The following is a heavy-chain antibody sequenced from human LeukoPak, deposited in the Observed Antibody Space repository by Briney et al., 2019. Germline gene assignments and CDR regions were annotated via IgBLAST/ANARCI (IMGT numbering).Heavy chain of an antibody. V-gene: IGHV3-30*18. CDR2: ISYDGSNK. CDR1: GFTFSSYG. CDR3: AKGMIVVALFPFDY. D-gene: IGHD3-22*01. Sequence: GGSLRLSCAASGFTFSSYGMHWVRQAPGKGLEWVAVISYDGSNKYYADSVKGRFTISRDNSKNTLYLQMNSLRAEDTAVYYCAKGMIVVALFPFDYWGQGTLVTVSS. J-gene: IGHJ4*02.